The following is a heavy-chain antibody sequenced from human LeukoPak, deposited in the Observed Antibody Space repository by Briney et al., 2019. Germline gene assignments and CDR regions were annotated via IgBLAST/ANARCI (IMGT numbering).Heavy chain of an antibody. CDR3: ARHSSSTWCYYFDY. V-gene: IGHV4-39*01. Sequence: SETLSLTCTVSGGSISNSNYYWGWIRQPPGKGLEWIGGAYYSGTTYYSPSLRSRVTISVDTSRNHFSLNLNSVTAADTAVYYCARHSSSTWCYYFDYWGQGSFVTVSS. CDR2: AYYSGTT. CDR1: GGSISNSNYY. D-gene: IGHD2-2*01. J-gene: IGHJ4*02.